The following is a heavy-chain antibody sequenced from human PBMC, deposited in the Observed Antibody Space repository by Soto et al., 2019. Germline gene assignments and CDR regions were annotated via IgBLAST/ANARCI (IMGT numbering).Heavy chain of an antibody. CDR2: IIPILGIA. Sequence: SVKGSCKASGGTFSSYTISWVRQAPGQGLEWMGRIIPILGIANYAQKFQGRVTTTADKSTSTAYMELSSLRSEDTAVYYCARGVKGYCSGGSCYSDYWGQGTLVTVSS. J-gene: IGHJ4*02. CDR1: GGTFSSYT. CDR3: ARGVKGYCSGGSCYSDY. D-gene: IGHD2-15*01. V-gene: IGHV1-69*02.